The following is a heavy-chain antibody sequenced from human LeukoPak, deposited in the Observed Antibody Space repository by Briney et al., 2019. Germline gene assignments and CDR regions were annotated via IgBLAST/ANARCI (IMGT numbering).Heavy chain of an antibody. CDR3: ARHGVHSFYYYGLDV. V-gene: IGHV4-39*01. D-gene: IGHD3-10*01. CDR2: IYYSGTT. J-gene: IGHJ6*02. Sequence: SETLSLTCTVSGGSVSSSNYYWGWIRQPPGKGLEWIGSIYYSGTTNYNPSLKSRATISVDTSKNQFSLKVNSLTAADTAVYYCARHGVHSFYYYGLDVWGQGTTVTVSS. CDR1: GGSVSSSNYY.